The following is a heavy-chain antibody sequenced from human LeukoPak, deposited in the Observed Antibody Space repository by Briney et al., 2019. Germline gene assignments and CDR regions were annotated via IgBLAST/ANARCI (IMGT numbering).Heavy chain of an antibody. CDR1: GFTFSSYG. J-gene: IGHJ4*02. CDR2: ISYDGSNK. Sequence: PGGSLRLSCAASGFTFSSYGMHWVRQAPGKGLEWVAVISYDGSNKYYADSVKGRFTISRDNSKNTLYLQMNSLRAEDTAVYYCARDANPGLEMATSPFDYWGQGTLVTVSS. CDR3: ARDANPGLEMATSPFDY. V-gene: IGHV3-30*03. D-gene: IGHD5-24*01.